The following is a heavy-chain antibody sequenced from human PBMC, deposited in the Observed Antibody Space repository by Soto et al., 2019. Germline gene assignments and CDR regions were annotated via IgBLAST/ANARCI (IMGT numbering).Heavy chain of an antibody. CDR2: IYYSGST. D-gene: IGHD5-12*01. J-gene: IGHJ4*02. Sequence: QVQLQESGPGLVKPSQTLSLTCTVSGGSISSGDFYWSWIRQPPGKGLEWIGHIYYSGSTYYNPSLKSRMTISVDTSKNQFSLKLTSVTAADTAVYYCARWLGYGPHFDYWGQGTLVTVSS. CDR1: GGSISSGDFY. V-gene: IGHV4-30-4*01. CDR3: ARWLGYGPHFDY.